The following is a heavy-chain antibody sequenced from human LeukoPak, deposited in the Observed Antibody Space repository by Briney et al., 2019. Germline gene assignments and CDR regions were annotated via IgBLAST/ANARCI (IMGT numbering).Heavy chain of an antibody. D-gene: IGHD2-21*01. CDR2: INPNSGGT. J-gene: IGHJ6*04. Sequence: GASVKVSCKASGYTFTGYYMHWVRQAPGQGLEWMGWINPNSGGTNYAQKFQGRVTMTRDTSISTAYMELSRLRSDDTAVYYCARAAYSHPRLYYYYYYGMDVWGKGTTVTVSS. CDR1: GYTFTGYY. CDR3: ARAAYSHPRLYYYYYYGMDV. V-gene: IGHV1-2*02.